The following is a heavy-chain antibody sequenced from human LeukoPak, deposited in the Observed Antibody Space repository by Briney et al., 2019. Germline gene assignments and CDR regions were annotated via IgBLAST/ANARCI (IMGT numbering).Heavy chain of an antibody. D-gene: IGHD6-13*01. V-gene: IGHV1-2*02. Sequence: ASVKVSCKASGYTFTGYYMHWVRQPPGQGLEWMGWINPNSGGTNYAQKFQGRVTMTRDTSISTAYMELSRLRSDDTAVYYCARASQQLVRDVYWFDPWGQGTLVTVSS. CDR2: INPNSGGT. CDR1: GYTFTGYY. J-gene: IGHJ5*02. CDR3: ARASQQLVRDVYWFDP.